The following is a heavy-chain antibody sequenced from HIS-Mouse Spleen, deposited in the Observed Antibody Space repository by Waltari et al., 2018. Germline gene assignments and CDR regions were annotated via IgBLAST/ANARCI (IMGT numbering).Heavy chain of an antibody. Sequence: EVQLVESGGGLVQPGGSLRLSCAASGFTFSSYWMSWVRQAPGKGLEWGANIRQVGRGKYYVESGKGRFTISRDNAKNSLYLQMNSLRAEDTAVYYCARERRGPGWFDPWGQGTLVTVSS. CDR3: ARERRGPGWFDP. CDR1: GFTFSSYW. J-gene: IGHJ5*02. CDR2: IRQVGRGK. D-gene: IGHD5-12*01. V-gene: IGHV3-7*01.